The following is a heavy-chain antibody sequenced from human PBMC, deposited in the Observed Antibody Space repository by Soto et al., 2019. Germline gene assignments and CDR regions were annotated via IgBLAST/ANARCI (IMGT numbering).Heavy chain of an antibody. J-gene: IGHJ4*02. CDR3: ARDQTITNSSSLGY. Sequence: ASVKVSCKASGYTFTSYAMHWVRQAPGQRLEWMGWINAGNGNTKYSQKFQGRVTITRDTSASTAYMELSSLRSEDTAVYYCARDQTITNSSSLGYWVQVTLVTDSP. V-gene: IGHV1-3*01. CDR1: GYTFTSYA. CDR2: INAGNGNT. D-gene: IGHD6-13*01.